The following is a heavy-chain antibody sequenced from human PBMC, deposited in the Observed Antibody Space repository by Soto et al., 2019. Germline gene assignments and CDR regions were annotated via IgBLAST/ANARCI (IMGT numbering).Heavy chain of an antibody. CDR2: IFSNDEK. CDR1: GFSLSNARMG. CDR3: ARIKRHYYDSSGYYLPDPYYYYGMDV. Sequence: SGPTLVNLTETLTLTCTFSGFSLSNARMGVSWIRQPPGKALEWLAHIFSNDEKSYSTSLKSRLTISKDTSKSQVVLTMTNMDPVDTATYYCARIKRHYYDSSGYYLPDPYYYYGMDVWGQGTTVTVSS. V-gene: IGHV2-26*01. D-gene: IGHD3-22*01. J-gene: IGHJ6*02.